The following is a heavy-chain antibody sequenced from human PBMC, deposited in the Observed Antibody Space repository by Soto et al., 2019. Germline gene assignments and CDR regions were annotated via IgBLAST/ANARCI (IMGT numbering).Heavy chain of an antibody. CDR1: GNSFSSFS. CDR2: IIPILNMP. J-gene: IGHJ4*02. D-gene: IGHD1-1*01. Sequence: SVKVSCKASGNSFSSFSISWVRQAHGQGLEWMGRIIPILNMPNVAQKFQGRATITADRSTSTAYMELSSLRSDDTAMYYCASTFPGITSAGTLVFWGQGTPVTVSS. CDR3: ASTFPGITSAGTLVF. V-gene: IGHV1-69*02.